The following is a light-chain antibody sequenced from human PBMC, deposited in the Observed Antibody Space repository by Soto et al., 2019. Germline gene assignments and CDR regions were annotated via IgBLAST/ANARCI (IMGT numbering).Light chain of an antibody. CDR2: DAS. CDR3: QQRSNWQIT. Sequence: DILLTQSPATLSLSRGERATLSCRASQSVGSSLAWFQQKPGQAPRLLIYDASNRATGIPARFRGSGSGTDFTLTISSLEPDDFAVYYCQQRSNWQITFGQGTRLEIK. J-gene: IGKJ5*01. CDR1: QSVGSS. V-gene: IGKV3-11*01.